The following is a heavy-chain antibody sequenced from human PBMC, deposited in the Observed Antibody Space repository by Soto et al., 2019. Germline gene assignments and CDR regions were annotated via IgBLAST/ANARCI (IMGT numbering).Heavy chain of an antibody. CDR2: IYYSGST. CDR1: GGSISSGDYY. CDR3: AREEEWNTGAFDI. V-gene: IGHV4-30-4*01. J-gene: IGHJ3*02. D-gene: IGHD3-3*01. Sequence: PSETLSLTCTVSGGSISSGDYYWSWIRQPPGKGLEWIGYIYYSGSTYYNPSLKSRVTISVDTSKNQFSLKLSSVTAADTAVYYCAREEEWNTGAFDIWGQGTMVTVSS.